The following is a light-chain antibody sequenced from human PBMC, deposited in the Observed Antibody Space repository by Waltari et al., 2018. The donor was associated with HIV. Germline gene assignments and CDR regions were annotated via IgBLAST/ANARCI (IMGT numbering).Light chain of an antibody. Sequence: DIQLTQSPSFLSASVGDRVTIPCRASQNIYSYLAWYQQKPGRAPQVLIYATSTLQSGVPSVFSGSGSGTEFALTITNLQPDDFATYYCQQVNGYPLTFGGGTKVEIK. CDR1: QNIYSY. CDR3: QQVNGYPLT. V-gene: IGKV1-9*01. CDR2: ATS. J-gene: IGKJ4*01.